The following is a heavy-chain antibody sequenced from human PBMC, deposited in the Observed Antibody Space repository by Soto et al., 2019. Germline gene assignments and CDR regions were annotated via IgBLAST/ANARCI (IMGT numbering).Heavy chain of an antibody. CDR3: AHGSGWLLDY. D-gene: IGHD6-19*01. V-gene: IGHV2-5*01. Sequence: QITLKESGPTLVKPAQTLTLTCTFSGFSLSDIAVGVGWIRQPPGKALEWLALIYWNDDKQYSPSLKSRLTIPKDTSKNQVVLTMTNMDPVDTATYHCAHGSGWLLDYWGQGILVTVSS. CDR2: IYWNDDK. CDR1: GFSLSDIAVG. J-gene: IGHJ4*02.